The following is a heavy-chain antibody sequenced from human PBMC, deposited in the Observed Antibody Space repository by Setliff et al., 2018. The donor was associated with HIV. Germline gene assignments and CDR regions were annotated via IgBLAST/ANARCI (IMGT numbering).Heavy chain of an antibody. Sequence: SETLSLTCSVSGGSISSGNYYWGWIRQPPGKGLEWIGSIYHSGSTYYNPSLRSRVIISVDTSKSQFSLNLSSVTAADTAVYYCARWGDGYNSYDSWGQGTLVTVSS. CDR2: IYHSGST. V-gene: IGHV4-39*07. CDR1: GGSISSGNYY. CDR3: ARWGDGYNSYDS. J-gene: IGHJ4*02. D-gene: IGHD5-12*01.